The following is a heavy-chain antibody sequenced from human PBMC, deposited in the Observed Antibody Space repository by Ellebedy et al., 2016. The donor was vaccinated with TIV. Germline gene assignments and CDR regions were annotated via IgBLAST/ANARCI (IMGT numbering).Heavy chain of an antibody. V-gene: IGHV3-21*01. Sequence: PGGSLRLSCAASGFTFSSYNMNWVRQAPGKGLEWVPSISSNSGNKYCADSVDGRFTISRDNASNSLYLQMNSLRAEDTAVYYCARDLHFAFDYWGRGTLVTVSS. J-gene: IGHJ4*02. CDR1: GFTFSSYN. CDR3: ARDLHFAFDY. CDR2: ISSNSGNK.